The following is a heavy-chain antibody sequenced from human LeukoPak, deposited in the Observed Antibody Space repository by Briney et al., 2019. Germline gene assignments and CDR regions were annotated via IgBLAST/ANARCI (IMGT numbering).Heavy chain of an antibody. CDR3: ARDTGGYDWVRYYFDY. CDR1: GYTFTSYA. D-gene: IGHD5-12*01. J-gene: IGHJ4*02. V-gene: IGHV1-3*01. CDR2: INAGNGNT. Sequence: ASVKVSCKASGYTFTSYAMHWVRQAPGQRLEWMGWINAGNGNTKYSQKFQGRVTITRDTSASTANMELSSLRSEDTAVYYCARDTGGYDWVRYYFDYWGQGTLVTVSS.